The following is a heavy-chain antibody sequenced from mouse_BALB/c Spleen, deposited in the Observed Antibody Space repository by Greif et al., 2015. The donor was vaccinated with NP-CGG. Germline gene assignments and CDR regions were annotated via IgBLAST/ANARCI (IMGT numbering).Heavy chain of an antibody. J-gene: IGHJ2*01. V-gene: IGHV5-12-2*01. Sequence: EVMLVESGGGLVQPGGSLKLSCAASGFTFSSYTMSWVRQTPEKRLEWVAYISNGGGSTYYPDTVKGRFTISRDNAKNTLYLQMSSLKSEDTAMYYCARHGSSFYYFDYWGQGTTLTVSS. CDR1: GFTFSSYT. D-gene: IGHD1-1*01. CDR3: ARHGSSFYYFDY. CDR2: ISNGGGST.